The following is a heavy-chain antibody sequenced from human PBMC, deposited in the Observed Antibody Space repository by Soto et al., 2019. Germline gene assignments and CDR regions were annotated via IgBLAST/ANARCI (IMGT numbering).Heavy chain of an antibody. J-gene: IGHJ6*02. CDR2: IWYDGSNK. D-gene: IGHD1-1*01. Sequence: GGSLRLSCGASAFTFSSYGMHWVRQAPGEGLEWVAVIWYDGSNKYYADSVRGRFAISRDNSKNTLYLQMNSLRAEDTAVYYCAKQQGPGTPYYYAMDVWGQGTTVTVSS. V-gene: IGHV3-33*06. CDR3: AKQQGPGTPYYYAMDV. CDR1: AFTFSSYG.